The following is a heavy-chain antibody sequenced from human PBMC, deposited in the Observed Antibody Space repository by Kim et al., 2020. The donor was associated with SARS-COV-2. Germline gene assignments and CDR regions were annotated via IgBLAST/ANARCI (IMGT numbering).Heavy chain of an antibody. J-gene: IGHJ6*02. Sequence: YDADYVKGRFTISRDKAKKTLYLQMSSLRAEDTAVYYCVKLRLRGGMDVWGQGTTVTVSS. V-gene: IGHV3-64D*06. D-gene: IGHD5-12*01. CDR3: VKLRLRGGMDV.